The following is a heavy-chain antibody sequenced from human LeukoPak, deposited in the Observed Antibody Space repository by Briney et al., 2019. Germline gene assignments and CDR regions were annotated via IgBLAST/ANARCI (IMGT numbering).Heavy chain of an antibody. CDR2: TSYDGRRN. Sequence: GSLRLSCAASGFTFNSFSMHWVRQAPGKGLEWVAATSYDGRRNFHADSVKGRFTISRDNSKNALYLQMNSLRPEDTAVYYCARDLRRSAEYIQHWGQGILVTVSS. CDR1: GFTFNSFS. V-gene: IGHV3-30*04. CDR3: ARDLRRSAEYIQH. J-gene: IGHJ1*01.